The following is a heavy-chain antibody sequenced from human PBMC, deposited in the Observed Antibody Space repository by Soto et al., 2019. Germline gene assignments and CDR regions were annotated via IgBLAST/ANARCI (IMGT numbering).Heavy chain of an antibody. CDR2: IAYDGTNK. Sequence: GGSLRLSCAASGFTFNTYGMHWVRRAPGEGLEWVAVIAYDGTNKYYRDSVKGRFTVSRDNSKNTLYLLMNSLRPEDTAVYYCAKVSDRHYAMDVWGQGTTVTVSS. J-gene: IGHJ6*02. CDR3: AKVSDRHYAMDV. V-gene: IGHV3-30*18. CDR1: GFTFNTYG.